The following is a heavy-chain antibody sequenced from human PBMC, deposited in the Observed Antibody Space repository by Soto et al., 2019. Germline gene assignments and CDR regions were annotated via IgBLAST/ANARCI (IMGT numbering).Heavy chain of an antibody. J-gene: IGHJ3*02. V-gene: IGHV4-34*01. CDR2: INHSGST. Sequence: SETLSLTCAVYGGSFSGYDWSWIRQPPGKGLEWIGEINHSGSTNYNPSLKSRVTISVDTSKNQFSLKLSSVTAADTAVYYCAREGYYDFWSGSHAFDIWGQGTMVTVSS. CDR1: GGSFSGYD. CDR3: AREGYYDFWSGSHAFDI. D-gene: IGHD3-3*01.